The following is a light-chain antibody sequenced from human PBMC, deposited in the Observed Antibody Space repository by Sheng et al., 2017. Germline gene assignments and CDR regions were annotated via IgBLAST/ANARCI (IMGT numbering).Light chain of an antibody. CDR2: EAS. CDR3: QQYHSYPIT. J-gene: IGKJ5*01. V-gene: IGKV1-5*03. Sequence: DIQMTQSPSTLSASVGDRVTITCRASQSISSWLAWYQQKPGKAPKLLIYEASTLESGVPSRFGGSGSGTEFTLTISSLQPDDFATYYCQQYHSYPITFGQGTRLEIK. CDR1: QSISSW.